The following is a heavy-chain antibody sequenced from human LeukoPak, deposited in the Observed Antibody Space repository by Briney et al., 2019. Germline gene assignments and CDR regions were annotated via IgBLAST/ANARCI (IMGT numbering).Heavy chain of an antibody. CDR2: ISYDGSNK. V-gene: IGHV3-30*04. CDR1: GFTFSSYA. J-gene: IGHJ5*02. D-gene: IGHD5-12*01. CDR3: ARDAGNSGYGCDL. Sequence: GGSLRLSCAASGFTFSSYAMHWVRQAPGKGLEWVAVISYDGSNKNYADSVKGRLTISRDNARNSLYLQMNNLSGEDTAIYYCARDAGNSGYGCDLWGQGTLVTVSS.